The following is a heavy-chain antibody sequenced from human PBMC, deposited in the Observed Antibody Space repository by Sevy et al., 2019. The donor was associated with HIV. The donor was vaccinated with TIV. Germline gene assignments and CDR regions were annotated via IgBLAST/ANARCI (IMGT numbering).Heavy chain of an antibody. J-gene: IGHJ4*02. CDR2: MNQDGTER. D-gene: IGHD3-16*01. Sequence: GGSLRLSCAASGLSFSTYWMTWVRQAPGKGLEWVATMNQDGTERDYVDSVKGRFTISRDNTKTSLFLQMNGLSAEDTGVYYCVREGLGGFSYSLDCWGQGTLVTVSS. CDR1: GLSFSTYW. CDR3: VREGLGGFSYSLDC. V-gene: IGHV3-7*01.